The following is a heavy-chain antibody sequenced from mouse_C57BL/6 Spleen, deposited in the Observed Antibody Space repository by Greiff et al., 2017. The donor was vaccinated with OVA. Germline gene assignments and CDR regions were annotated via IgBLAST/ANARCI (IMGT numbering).Heavy chain of an antibody. Sequence: QVQLKQSGAELVKPGASVKISCKASGYEFSSSWMNWVKQRPGKGLEWIGQIYPGDGDTNYNGKFKGKATLTADKSSSTAYMQLSSLTSEDSAVYFCAREGTGGFDYWGQGTTLTVSS. D-gene: IGHD4-1*01. V-gene: IGHV1-80*01. J-gene: IGHJ2*01. CDR2: IYPGDGDT. CDR1: GYEFSSSW. CDR3: AREGTGGFDY.